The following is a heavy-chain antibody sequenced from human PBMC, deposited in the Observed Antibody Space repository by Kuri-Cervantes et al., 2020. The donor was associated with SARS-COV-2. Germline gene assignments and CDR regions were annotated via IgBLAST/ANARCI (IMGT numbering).Heavy chain of an antibody. CDR3: ARGPGYRDSGGYYYF. V-gene: IGHV3-7*01. D-gene: IGHD3-22*01. CDR1: GFTFSRYW. Sequence: GESLKISCAVSGFTFSRYWMSWVRQAPGKGLEWVANIKQDGNERYYVDSVKGRFIISRDNAKNSVYLQMNSLRAEDTAVYYCARGPGYRDSGGYYYFWGQGTLVTVSS. J-gene: IGHJ4*02. CDR2: IKQDGNER.